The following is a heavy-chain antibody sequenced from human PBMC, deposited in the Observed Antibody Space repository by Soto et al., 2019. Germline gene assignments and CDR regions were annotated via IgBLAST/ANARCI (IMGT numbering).Heavy chain of an antibody. CDR3: TRAWLHLQKYFDY. D-gene: IGHD5-12*01. V-gene: IGHV3-49*04. Sequence: PGGSLRLSCTASGFTFGDYAMSWVRQAPGKGLEWVGFIRNKAYGGTTEYAASVKGRFTISRDDSKSIAYLQMNSLKTEDTAVYYCTRAWLHLQKYFDYWGQGTLVTVSS. CDR2: IRNKAYGGTT. J-gene: IGHJ4*02. CDR1: GFTFGDYA.